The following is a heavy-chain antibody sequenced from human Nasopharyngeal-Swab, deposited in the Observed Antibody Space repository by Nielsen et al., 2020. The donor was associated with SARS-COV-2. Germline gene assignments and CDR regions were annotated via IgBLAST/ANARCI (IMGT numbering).Heavy chain of an antibody. D-gene: IGHD3-9*01. V-gene: IGHV1-69*13. CDR2: IIPIFGTA. J-gene: IGHJ6*02. CDR1: GGTFSSYA. CDR3: ARDRYDILTGYYPPPYYGMDV. Sequence: SVKVSCKASGGTFSSYAISWVRQAPGQGLEWMGGIIPIFGTANYAQKFQGRVTITADESTSTAYMELSSLRSEDMAVYYCARDRYDILTGYYPPPYYGMDVWGQGTTVTV.